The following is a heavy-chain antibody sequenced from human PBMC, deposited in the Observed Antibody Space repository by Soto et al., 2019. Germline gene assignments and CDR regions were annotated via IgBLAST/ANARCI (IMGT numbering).Heavy chain of an antibody. CDR2: IRNKAYGGTT. J-gene: IGHJ3*01. Sequence: GGSLRLSCTASGFSFGDYAVSWFRQAPGKGLECVGFIRNKAYGGTTEYAASVKGRFTISREDSKSLASLQMNSLKTEDTAVYYCSRVLLVIAIRPDAFDVWGQGTMVTVSS. D-gene: IGHD2-21*01. CDR1: GFSFGDYA. V-gene: IGHV3-49*03. CDR3: SRVLLVIAIRPDAFDV.